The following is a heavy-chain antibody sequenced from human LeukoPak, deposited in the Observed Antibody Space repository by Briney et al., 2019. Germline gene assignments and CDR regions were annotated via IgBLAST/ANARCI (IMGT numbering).Heavy chain of an antibody. Sequence: ASVKVSCKASGGTFSSYAISWVRQAPGQGLGWMGRIIPILGIANYAQKFQGRVTITADKSTSTAYMELSSLRSEDTAVYYCASMEWDPVTSEKGVDYWGQGTLVTVSS. CDR2: IIPILGIA. D-gene: IGHD3-3*01. J-gene: IGHJ4*02. V-gene: IGHV1-69*04. CDR1: GGTFSSYA. CDR3: ASMEWDPVTSEKGVDY.